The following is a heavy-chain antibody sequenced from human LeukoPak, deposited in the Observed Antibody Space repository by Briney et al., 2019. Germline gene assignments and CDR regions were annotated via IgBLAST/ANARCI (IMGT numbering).Heavy chain of an antibody. CDR3: ARVRWSSSWYYYYYYMDV. J-gene: IGHJ6*03. V-gene: IGHV3-53*01. Sequence: GGSLRLSCAASGFTVSSNYMSWVRQAPGKGLEWVSVIYSGGSTYYADSVKGRFTISRDNSKNTLYLQMNSLRAEDTAVYYCARVRWSSSWYYYYYYMDVWGKGTTVTTSS. CDR2: IYSGGST. CDR1: GFTVSSNY. D-gene: IGHD6-13*01.